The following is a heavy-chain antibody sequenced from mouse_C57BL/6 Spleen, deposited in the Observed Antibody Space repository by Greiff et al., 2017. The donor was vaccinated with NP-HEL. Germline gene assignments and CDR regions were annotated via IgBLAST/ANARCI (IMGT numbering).Heavy chain of an antibody. V-gene: IGHV1-50*01. D-gene: IGHD2-1*01. CDR2: IDPSDSYT. CDR3: ATYGNYLYYFDY. J-gene: IGHJ2*01. CDR1: GYTFTSYW. Sequence: QVHVKQPGAELVKPGASVKLSCKASGYTFTSYWMQWVKQRPGQGLEWIGEIDPSDSYTNYNQKFKGKATLTVDTSSSTAYMQLSSLTSEDSAVYYCATYGNYLYYFDYWGQGTTLTVSS.